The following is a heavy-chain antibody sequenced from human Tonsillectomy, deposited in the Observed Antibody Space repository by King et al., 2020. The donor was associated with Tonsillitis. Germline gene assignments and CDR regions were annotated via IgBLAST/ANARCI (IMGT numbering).Heavy chain of an antibody. CDR1: GGSISSYY. CDR3: ARGDYCSSTSCYEYYYMDV. D-gene: IGHD2-2*01. CDR2: IYYSGST. J-gene: IGHJ6*03. Sequence: VQLQESGPGLVKPSETLSLTCTVSGGSISSYYWSWIRQPPGKGLEWIGYIYYSGSTNYNPSVKSRVTISVDTSKNQFSLKLSSVTAADTAVYYCARGDYCSSTSCYEYYYMDVWGKGTTVTVSS. V-gene: IGHV4-59*01.